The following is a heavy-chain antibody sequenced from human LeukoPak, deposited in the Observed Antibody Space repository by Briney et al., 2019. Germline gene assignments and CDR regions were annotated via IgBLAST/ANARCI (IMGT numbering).Heavy chain of an antibody. D-gene: IGHD6-13*01. CDR3: ARGVYIAAAQYAY. CDR2: IYYSGST. V-gene: IGHV4-59*01. Sequence: TSETLSLTCTVSGGSISSYYWSWIRQPPGKGLEWIGYIYYSGSTNYNPSLKSRVTISVDTSKNQFSLKLSSVTAADTAVYYCARGVYIAAAQYAYWGQGTLVTVSS. CDR1: GGSISSYY. J-gene: IGHJ4*02.